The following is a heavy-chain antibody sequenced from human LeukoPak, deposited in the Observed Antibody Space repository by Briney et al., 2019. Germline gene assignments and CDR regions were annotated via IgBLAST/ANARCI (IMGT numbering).Heavy chain of an antibody. CDR2: IYSGGST. V-gene: IGHV3-66*01. Sequence: GGSLRLSCAASGFTVSSNYMSWVRQAPGKGLEWVSVIYSGGSTYYADSVKGRFTISRDNSKNTLYLQMNSLRAEDTAVYYCARFPGIANVYYYGMDVWGQGTTVIVSS. CDR1: GFTVSSNY. CDR3: ARFPGIANVYYYGMDV. J-gene: IGHJ6*02. D-gene: IGHD6-13*01.